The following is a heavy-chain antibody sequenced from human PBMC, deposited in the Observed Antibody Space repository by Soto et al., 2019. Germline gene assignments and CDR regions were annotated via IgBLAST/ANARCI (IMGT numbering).Heavy chain of an antibody. V-gene: IGHV3-23*01. CDR3: AKDITGTNGASDY. CDR2: ISGSGGST. Sequence: GGSLRLSCAASGFTFSSYAMSWVRQAPGKGLEWVSAISGSGGSTYYADSVKGRFTISRDNSRNTLYLQMNSLRAEDTAVYYCAKDITGTNGASDYWGQGTLVTVSS. D-gene: IGHD1-20*01. CDR1: GFTFSSYA. J-gene: IGHJ4*02.